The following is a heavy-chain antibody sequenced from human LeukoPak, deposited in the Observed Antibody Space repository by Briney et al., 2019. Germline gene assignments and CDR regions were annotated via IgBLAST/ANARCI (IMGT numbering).Heavy chain of an antibody. V-gene: IGHV3-23*01. Sequence: GGSLRLSCAASGFTFRSYAMNWVRQAPGKGLEWVSIISGSGSSTDYVDSVKGRFTISRDNSKNTLYLQMNSLRAEDTAVYYCAELGITMIGGVWGKGTTVTISS. CDR1: GFTFRSYA. CDR3: AELGITMIGGV. D-gene: IGHD3-10*02. J-gene: IGHJ6*04. CDR2: ISGSGSST.